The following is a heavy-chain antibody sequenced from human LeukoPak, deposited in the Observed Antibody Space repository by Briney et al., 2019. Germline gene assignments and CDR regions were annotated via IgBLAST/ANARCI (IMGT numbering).Heavy chain of an antibody. CDR2: ISYDGSNK. Sequence: PGRSLRPSCAASGFTFSSYGMHWVRQAPGKGLEGVAVISYDGSNKYYADSVKGRFTISRDNSKNTLYLQMNSLRAEDTAVYYCAKSYYYDSSGYGPRGRYYYYGMDVWGQGTTVTVSS. CDR3: AKSYYYDSSGYGPRGRYYYYGMDV. V-gene: IGHV3-30*18. CDR1: GFTFSSYG. J-gene: IGHJ6*02. D-gene: IGHD3-22*01.